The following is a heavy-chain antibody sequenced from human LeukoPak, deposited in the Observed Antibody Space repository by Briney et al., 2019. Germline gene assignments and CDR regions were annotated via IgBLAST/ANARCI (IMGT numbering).Heavy chain of an antibody. CDR1: GFTFSSYT. J-gene: IGHJ4*02. CDR2: ISGSGAST. Sequence: GGSLRLSCAASGFTFSSYTMSWVRQAPGKGLEWVSTISGSGASTYYADSVKGRFTISRDNSKNTLYLQMNSLRAEDTAVYYCAKQPGSVVDSSGSLSRHWGQGTLVTVSS. D-gene: IGHD3-22*01. V-gene: IGHV3-23*01. CDR3: AKQPGSVVDSSGSLSRH.